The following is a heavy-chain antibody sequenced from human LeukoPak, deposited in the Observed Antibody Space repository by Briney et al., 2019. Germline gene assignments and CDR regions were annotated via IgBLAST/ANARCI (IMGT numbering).Heavy chain of an antibody. J-gene: IGHJ3*02. V-gene: IGHV4-59*08. CDR3: ATASLLAAAGAFDI. CDR2: IYYSGST. D-gene: IGHD6-13*01. Sequence: SETLSLTCTVSGGSISSYYWSWIRQPPGKGLEWIGYIYYSGSTNYNPSLKSRVTISVDTSKNQFSLKLSSVTAADTAVYYCATASLLAAAGAFDIWGQGTMVTVSS. CDR1: GGSISSYY.